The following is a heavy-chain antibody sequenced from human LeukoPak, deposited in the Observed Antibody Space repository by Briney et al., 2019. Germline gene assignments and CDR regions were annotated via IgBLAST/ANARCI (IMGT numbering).Heavy chain of an antibody. D-gene: IGHD3-10*01. V-gene: IGHV4-59*01. Sequence: SETLSLTCTVSGGSISSYYWSWIRQPPGKGLEWIGYIYYSGSTNYNPSLKSRVTISVDTSKNEFSLKLSSVTAADTAVYYCARGYGSGSYYGPYFDYWGQGTLVTVSS. CDR2: IYYSGST. CDR3: ARGYGSGSYYGPYFDY. CDR1: GGSISSYY. J-gene: IGHJ4*02.